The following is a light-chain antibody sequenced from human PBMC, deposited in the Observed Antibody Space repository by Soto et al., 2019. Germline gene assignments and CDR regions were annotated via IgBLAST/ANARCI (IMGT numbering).Light chain of an antibody. CDR2: DAS. CDR1: QSVTRY. V-gene: IGKV3-11*01. J-gene: IGKJ4*01. Sequence: EIVLTQSPATLSLSPGERATLSCRASQSVTRYLAWYQQKPGQAPSLLIYDASNRATGIPARCSGSGSGTDFTLTISRLEPEDFAVYYCQQRSNWPLTFGGGTKVEIK. CDR3: QQRSNWPLT.